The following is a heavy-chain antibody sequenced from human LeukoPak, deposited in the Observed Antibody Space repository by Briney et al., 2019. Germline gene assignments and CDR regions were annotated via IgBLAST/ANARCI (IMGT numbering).Heavy chain of an antibody. CDR1: GFTFSSYA. CDR3: ARAGGTLDFSPLTSHYFDY. CDR2: ISYDGSNK. D-gene: IGHD1-1*01. J-gene: IGHJ4*02. Sequence: PGRSLRLSCAASGFTFSSYAMHWVRQAPGKGLEWVAVISYDGSNKYYADSVKGRFTISRDNSKNTLYLQMNSLRAEDTAVYYCARAGGTLDFSPLTSHYFDYWGQGTLVTVSS. V-gene: IGHV3-30-3*01.